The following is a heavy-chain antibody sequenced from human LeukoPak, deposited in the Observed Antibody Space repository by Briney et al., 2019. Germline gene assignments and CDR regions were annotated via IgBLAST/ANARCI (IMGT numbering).Heavy chain of an antibody. CDR2: INHSGST. CDR3: ARRRVSTSLDY. CDR1: GFNFSSYW. D-gene: IGHD2-2*01. J-gene: IGHJ4*02. Sequence: GSLRLSCAAAGFNFSSYWMSWVRQPPGKGQNWIGEINHSGSTNYNPSLKSRVTISVDTSKNQFSLKLSSVTAADTAVYYCARRRVSTSLDYWGQGTLVTVSS. V-gene: IGHV4-34*01.